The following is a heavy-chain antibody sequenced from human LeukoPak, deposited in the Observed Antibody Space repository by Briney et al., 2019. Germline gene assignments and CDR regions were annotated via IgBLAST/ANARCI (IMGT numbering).Heavy chain of an antibody. V-gene: IGHV3-20*04. CDR2: INWNGGST. Sequence: GGSLRLSCAASGFTFADYGMSWVRQAPGKGLEWVSGINWNGGSTGYADSVKGRFTISRDNAKNSLYLQMNSLRAEDTALYYCARDCSGGSCYDAFDIWGQGTMVTVSS. CDR1: GFTFADYG. J-gene: IGHJ3*02. CDR3: ARDCSGGSCYDAFDI. D-gene: IGHD2-15*01.